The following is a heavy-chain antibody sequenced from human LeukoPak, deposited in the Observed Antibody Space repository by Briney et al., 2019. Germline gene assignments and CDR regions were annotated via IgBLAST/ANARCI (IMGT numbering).Heavy chain of an antibody. V-gene: IGHV1-69*04. D-gene: IGHD2-15*01. CDR1: EGTFSSYA. CDR3: ARRYYSGGSCYSYGPFDY. Sequence: SVKVSCKASEGTFSSYAISWVRQAPGQGLEWMGRIIPILGIANYAQKFQGRVTITADKSTSTAYMELSSLRSEDTAVYYCARRYYSGGSCYSYGPFDYWGQGTLVTVSS. J-gene: IGHJ4*02. CDR2: IIPILGIA.